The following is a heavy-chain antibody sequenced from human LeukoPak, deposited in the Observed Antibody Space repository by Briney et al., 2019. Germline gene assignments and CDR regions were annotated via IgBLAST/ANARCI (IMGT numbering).Heavy chain of an antibody. CDR1: GFTVSSNY. J-gene: IGHJ4*02. CDR2: IYSGGSI. Sequence: GGSLRLSCVVSGFTVSSNYMSWVRQAPGKGLEWVSVIYSGGSIYYADSVKGRFTISRDNSKNTLYLQLNSLRVEDTAMYYCARAGSGSSPSDYWGQGTLVTVSS. D-gene: IGHD3-10*01. V-gene: IGHV3-53*01. CDR3: ARAGSGSSPSDY.